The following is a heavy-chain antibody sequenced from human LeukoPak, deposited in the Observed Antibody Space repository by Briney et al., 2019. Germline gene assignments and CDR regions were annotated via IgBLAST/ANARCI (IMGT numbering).Heavy chain of an antibody. V-gene: IGHV1-69*01. CDR3: AGFFYDESHDAFDL. CDR1: GGGFTFTSHA. Sequence: SVKVSCKASGGGFTFTSHAITWVRQAPGQGLEWMAGIIPIYGSASYAQKFQGRVTVTSDESTRTVYMELSSLRSEDTAVYYCAGFFYDESHDAFDLWGQGTIVTVSS. CDR2: IIPIYGSA. D-gene: IGHD2/OR15-2a*01. J-gene: IGHJ3*01.